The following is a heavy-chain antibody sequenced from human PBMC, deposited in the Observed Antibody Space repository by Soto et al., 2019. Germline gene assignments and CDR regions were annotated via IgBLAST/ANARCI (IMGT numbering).Heavy chain of an antibody. CDR3: AGGGVRGVITRTRDYYGMDV. Sequence: GESLKISCQGSGHSFTSYWIGWVRQMPGKGLEWMGFIYLSDSDTRYSPSFQGQVTISADKSISTAYLQWSSLKASDTAMYYCAGGGVRGVITRTRDYYGMDVWGQGTTVTV. J-gene: IGHJ6*02. V-gene: IGHV5-51*01. CDR1: GHSFTSYW. D-gene: IGHD3-10*01. CDR2: IYLSDSDT.